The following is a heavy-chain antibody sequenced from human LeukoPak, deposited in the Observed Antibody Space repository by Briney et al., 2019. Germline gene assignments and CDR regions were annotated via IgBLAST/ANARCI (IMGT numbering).Heavy chain of an antibody. CDR2: IKTKTEGGTT. Sequence: GGALRLSCAASGFTFSNVWMGWVRQAPGKGLEWVGRIKTKTEGGTTDYAAPVKGRFTISRDDSKNTLYLQMNSLKTEDTAVYYCTKEWFGAIDYWGQGTLVTVSS. CDR1: GFTFSNVW. CDR3: TKEWFGAIDY. V-gene: IGHV3-15*01. J-gene: IGHJ4*02. D-gene: IGHD3-10*01.